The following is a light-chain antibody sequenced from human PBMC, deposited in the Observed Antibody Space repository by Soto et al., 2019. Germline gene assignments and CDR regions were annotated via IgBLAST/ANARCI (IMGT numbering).Light chain of an antibody. Sequence: EIVLTQSPVTLSLSPGERATLSCRASQSVSSSYLAWYQQKPGQAPRLLIYGASSRATGIPDRFSGSGSGTDFTLTISRLEPEDFAVYYCQQYGSSPGTVGQGTKVDIK. CDR1: QSVSSSY. CDR2: GAS. J-gene: IGKJ1*01. V-gene: IGKV3-20*01. CDR3: QQYGSSPGT.